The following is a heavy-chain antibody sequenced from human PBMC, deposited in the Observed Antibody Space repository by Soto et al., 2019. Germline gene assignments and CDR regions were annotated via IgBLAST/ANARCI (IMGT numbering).Heavy chain of an antibody. Sequence: SETLSLTCTVSGGSIGSGDYYWSWIRQPPGKGLEWIGYIYYRGSTYYNPSLKSRVTISVDTSKNQFSLKLSSVTAADTAVYYCARDPRWLDAFDIWGQGTMVTVSS. J-gene: IGHJ3*02. CDR3: ARDPRWLDAFDI. D-gene: IGHD3-22*01. V-gene: IGHV4-30-4*01. CDR1: GGSIGSGDYY. CDR2: IYYRGST.